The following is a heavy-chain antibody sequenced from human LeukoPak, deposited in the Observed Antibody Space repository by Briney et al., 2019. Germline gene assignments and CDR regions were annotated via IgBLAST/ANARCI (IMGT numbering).Heavy chain of an antibody. CDR2: INPSGGST. V-gene: IGHV1-46*01. J-gene: IGHJ4*02. Sequence: ASVKVSCKVSGYTLTELSMHWVRQAPGQGLEWMGIINPSGGSTSYAQKFQGRVTMTRDTSTSTVYMELSSLRSEDTAVYYCARDERQPYYFDYWGQGTLVTVSS. D-gene: IGHD1-1*01. CDR3: ARDERQPYYFDY. CDR1: GYTLTELS.